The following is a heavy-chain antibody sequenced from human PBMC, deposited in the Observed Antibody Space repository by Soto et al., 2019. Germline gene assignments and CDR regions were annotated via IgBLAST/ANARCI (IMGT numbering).Heavy chain of an antibody. V-gene: IGHV3-11*05. D-gene: IGHD3-10*01. Sequence: QVQLVESGGGLVKPGGSLRLSCAASGFTFSDHYMSWIRQSPGKGLEWVSYISSSGSYTNYADSVKGRFTISRDNAKNSLCLQMNSLRAEDAAVYYCARDKSEWEFLIDCWGQGTLVTVSS. CDR2: ISSSGSYT. J-gene: IGHJ4*02. CDR1: GFTFSDHY. CDR3: ARDKSEWEFLIDC.